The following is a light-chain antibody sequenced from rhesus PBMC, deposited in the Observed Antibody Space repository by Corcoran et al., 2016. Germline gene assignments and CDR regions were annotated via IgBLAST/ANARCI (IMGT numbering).Light chain of an antibody. J-gene: IGKJ4*01. Sequence: DIQMTQSPSSLSASVGDRVTITCRASQAITNDLAWYRQRPGESPKLLISEASSLQSGIPSRFSGSGSGTDFTLTISSLQSEDYATYYCQHYYSLPLTFGGGTKVEIK. V-gene: IGKV1-25*01. CDR3: QHYYSLPLT. CDR1: QAITND. CDR2: EAS.